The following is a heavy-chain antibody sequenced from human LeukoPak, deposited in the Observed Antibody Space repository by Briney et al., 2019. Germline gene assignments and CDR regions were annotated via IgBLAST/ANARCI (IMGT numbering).Heavy chain of an antibody. CDR1: GFTVSSNY. CDR3: VRHGDTDSCLAN. J-gene: IGHJ4*02. D-gene: IGHD2-2*01. V-gene: IGHV3-66*03. CDR2: IYSCGST. Sequence: GGSLRLSCAASGFTVSSNYMSWVRQAPGKGLEWVSVIYSCGSTYYADSVKGRFTISRDNAKSSLYLQMNDLRAEDTAVYYCVRHGDTDSCLANWGQGTLVTVSS.